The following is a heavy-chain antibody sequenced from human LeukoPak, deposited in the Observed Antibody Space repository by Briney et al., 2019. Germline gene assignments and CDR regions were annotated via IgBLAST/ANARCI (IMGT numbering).Heavy chain of an antibody. D-gene: IGHD1-26*01. CDR1: GYIFTSYW. V-gene: IGHV5-51*01. CDR3: ARRSGSFQGDYNFDY. Sequence: PGESLKISCKGSGYIFTSYWIAWVRPMPGKGLEWMGIIYPGDSDTRYSPSFQGQVTISADKSISTAYLQWSSLKASDTAMYYCARRSGSFQGDYNFDYWGQGTLVTVSS. J-gene: IGHJ4*02. CDR2: IYPGDSDT.